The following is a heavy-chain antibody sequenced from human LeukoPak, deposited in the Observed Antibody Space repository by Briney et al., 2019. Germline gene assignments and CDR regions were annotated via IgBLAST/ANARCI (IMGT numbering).Heavy chain of an antibody. D-gene: IGHD2-2*01. CDR3: AKSSYQNESSTSSSSFHYYYYYYMDV. J-gene: IGHJ6*03. CDR1: GFTFSDYS. V-gene: IGHV3-21*04. Sequence: GGSLRLSCAPSGFTFSDYSMNWVRQAPGKGLEWVASVNTVSSYIYYADSMRGRFTISRDNAKNSLFLQTNSLRAEDTAVYYCAKSSYQNESSTSSSSFHYYYYYYMDVWGKGTTVTVSS. CDR2: VNTVSSYI.